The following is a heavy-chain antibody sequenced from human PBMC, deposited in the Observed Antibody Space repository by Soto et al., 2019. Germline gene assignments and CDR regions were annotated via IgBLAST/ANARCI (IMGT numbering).Heavy chain of an antibody. Sequence: QVQLVQSGAEVKKPGSSVKVSCKASGGTFSSYAISWVRQAPGQGLEWLGGIIPIFGTANYAQKFHGRVTITADESTSTAYMELSRLRCEDTAVYSCASKWGDYDGTGLRGYYYGMDVWGQGTTVTVSS. CDR2: IIPIFGTA. D-gene: IGHD3-10*01. V-gene: IGHV1-69*01. CDR3: ASKWGDYDGTGLRGYYYGMDV. CDR1: GGTFSSYA. J-gene: IGHJ6*02.